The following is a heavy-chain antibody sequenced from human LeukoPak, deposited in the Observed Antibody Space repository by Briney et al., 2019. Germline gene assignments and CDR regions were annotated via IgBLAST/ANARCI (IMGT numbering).Heavy chain of an antibody. CDR2: SGPAGDT. V-gene: IGHV3-13*04. Sequence: GGSLTLSCAASGFPFSSFDMHWVRHATGKGLGWVSGSGPAGDTYYPRSVKGRFTNSRENAKNSLYLQMNSLRAGDTAVYYCARGGGFDYWGQGTLVTVSS. J-gene: IGHJ4*02. D-gene: IGHD3-10*01. CDR1: GFPFSSFD. CDR3: ARGGGFDY.